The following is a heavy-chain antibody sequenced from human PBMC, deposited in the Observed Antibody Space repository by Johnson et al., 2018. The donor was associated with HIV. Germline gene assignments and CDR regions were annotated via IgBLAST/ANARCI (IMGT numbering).Heavy chain of an antibody. D-gene: IGHD3-22*01. CDR1: GFTFSSYA. Sequence: QVQLVESGGGSVKSGGSLRVSCAASGFTFSSYAMHWVRQAPGKGLEWVAVISYDGSNKYYADSVKGRFTFSRDISKNTLYLQMNSLRAEDTAVYYCAKDPTYDSSGYYGDAFDIWGQGTMVTVSS. V-gene: IGHV3-30*04. CDR3: AKDPTYDSSGYYGDAFDI. J-gene: IGHJ3*02. CDR2: ISYDGSNK.